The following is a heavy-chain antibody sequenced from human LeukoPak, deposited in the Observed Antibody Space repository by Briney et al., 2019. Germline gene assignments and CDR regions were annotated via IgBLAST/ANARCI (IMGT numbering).Heavy chain of an antibody. J-gene: IGHJ6*02. Sequence: SETLSLTCTVSGGSISSYYWSWIRQPPGKGLEWIGYIYYSGSTNYNPSLKSRVTISADTSKNQFSLKLSSVTAADTAVYYCARGSGYSGYDYYYGMDVWGQGTTVTVSS. V-gene: IGHV4-59*01. D-gene: IGHD5-12*01. CDR3: ARGSGYSGYDYYYGMDV. CDR2: IYYSGST. CDR1: GGSISSYY.